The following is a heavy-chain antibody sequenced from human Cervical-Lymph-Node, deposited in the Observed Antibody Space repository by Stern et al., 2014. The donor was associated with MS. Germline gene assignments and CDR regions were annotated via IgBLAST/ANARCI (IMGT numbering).Heavy chain of an antibody. V-gene: IGHV3-74*03. Sequence: EVQLVESGGGLVQPGGSLRLSCVASGLTFRNSWMHWVRQGPGKGLVWVARINRDGTTITHADSVKGRFTISRDNAKNTLYLQMNSLRVEDTAVYYCTKDTYGPEDYWGQGTSVTVSS. CDR3: TKDTYGPEDY. CDR1: GLTFRNSW. J-gene: IGHJ4*02. D-gene: IGHD3-10*01. CDR2: INRDGTTI.